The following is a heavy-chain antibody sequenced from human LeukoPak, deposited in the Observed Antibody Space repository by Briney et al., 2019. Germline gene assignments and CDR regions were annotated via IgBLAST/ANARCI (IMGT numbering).Heavy chain of an antibody. CDR3: AREGRWDPDRDYS. CDR1: GFIFDTHI. D-gene: IGHD4-11*01. V-gene: IGHV3-30*04. J-gene: IGHJ4*02. Sequence: GGSLRLSCAASGFIFDTHILHWVRQAPGKGLGWVAVLSSNGGNEDYADSVKGRLTISRDNSRSTLYLQMNSVRADDTSVYYCAREGRWDPDRDYSWGQGTLVTV. CDR2: LSSNGGNE.